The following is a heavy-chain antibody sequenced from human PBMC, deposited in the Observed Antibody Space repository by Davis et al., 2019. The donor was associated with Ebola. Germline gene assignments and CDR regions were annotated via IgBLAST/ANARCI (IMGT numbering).Heavy chain of an antibody. Sequence: PSETLSLTCAVYGGSFNGYYWSWIRQPPGKGLEWIGEINHSGTTNYNPSLKSRVTISVDTSKNQFSLKLSSVTAADTAVYYCARGRSGSYSSFDYWGQGTLVTVSS. V-gene: IGHV4-34*01. D-gene: IGHD1-26*01. CDR1: GGSFNGYY. CDR3: ARGRSGSYSSFDY. J-gene: IGHJ4*02. CDR2: INHSGTT.